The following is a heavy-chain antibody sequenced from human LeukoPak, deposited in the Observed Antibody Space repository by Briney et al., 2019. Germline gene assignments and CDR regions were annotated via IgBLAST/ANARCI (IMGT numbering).Heavy chain of an antibody. V-gene: IGHV3-30-3*01. CDR1: GFTFSSYA. D-gene: IGHD6-13*01. CDR3: ARDLSAAGSPDY. J-gene: IGHJ4*02. Sequence: GRSLRLSCAASGFTFSSYAMHWVRQAPGKGLEWVAVISYDGSNKYYADSVKGRFTISRDNSKNTLYLQMNSLRAEDTAVYHCARDLSAAGSPDYWGQGTLVTVSS. CDR2: ISYDGSNK.